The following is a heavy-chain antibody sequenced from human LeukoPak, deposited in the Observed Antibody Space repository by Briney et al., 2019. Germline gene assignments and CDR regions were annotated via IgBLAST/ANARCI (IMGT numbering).Heavy chain of an antibody. CDR3: ARDVVGSLDY. D-gene: IGHD1-26*01. J-gene: IGHJ4*02. CDR1: GFTFSSYW. CDR2: IKGDESAR. Sequence: PGGSLRLSCAASGFTFSSYWMAWVRQAAGKGLEWVANIKGDESARHQADSVKGRFTISRDNTRNSLYLQMTNLRGDDTAVYYCARDVVGSLDYWGQGTLVTVSS. V-gene: IGHV3-7*01.